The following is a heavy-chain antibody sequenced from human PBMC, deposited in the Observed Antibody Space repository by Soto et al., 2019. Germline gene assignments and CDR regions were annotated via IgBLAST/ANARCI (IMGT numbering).Heavy chain of an antibody. J-gene: IGHJ4*02. V-gene: IGHV4-31*03. CDR2: SHSSGST. D-gene: IGHD2-15*01. CDR1: GGSLSTSGYY. CDR3: ATSGTFVGVAWVY. Sequence: QVQLQQSRPGRVRPSQTLSLTCSVSGGSLSTSGYYWSGLRQHPGKGLEWIGYSHSSGSTYFNPSLRSRGKIAVDTSENQFSLNLTSVTAADTAVYYCATSGTFVGVAWVYWGQGTLVTVS.